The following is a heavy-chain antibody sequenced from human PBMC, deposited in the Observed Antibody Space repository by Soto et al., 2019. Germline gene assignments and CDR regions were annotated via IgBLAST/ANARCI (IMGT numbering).Heavy chain of an antibody. CDR3: ARSRSTVVTGIDY. CDR1: GGSISSGDYY. V-gene: IGHV4-30-4*01. CDR2: IYYSGST. D-gene: IGHD2-15*01. J-gene: IGHJ4*02. Sequence: PSETLSLTCTVSGGSISSGDYYWSWIRQPPGKGLEWIGYIYYSGSTYYNPSLRSRVTISVDTSKNQFSLKLSSVTAADTAVYYCARSRSTVVTGIDYWGQGTLVTVSS.